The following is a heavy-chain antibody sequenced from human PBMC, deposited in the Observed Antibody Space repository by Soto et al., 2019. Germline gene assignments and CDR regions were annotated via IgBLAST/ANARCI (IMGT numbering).Heavy chain of an antibody. CDR2: ISAYNGNT. CDR3: ARESPPADY. Sequence: QVQLVQSGAEVKKPGASVKVSCKASGYTFTSYGISWVRQAPGQGLEGMGWISAYNGNTNYAQKRQGRVTMTTDTPTGSAYRELRSLRPDDTAVYYCARESPPADYWGQGTLVTVSS. CDR1: GYTFTSYG. V-gene: IGHV1-18*01. J-gene: IGHJ4*02.